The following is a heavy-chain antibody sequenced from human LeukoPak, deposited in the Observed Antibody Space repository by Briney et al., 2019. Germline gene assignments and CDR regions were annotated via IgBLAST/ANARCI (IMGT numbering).Heavy chain of an antibody. J-gene: IGHJ3*02. Sequence: GASVKVSCKASGYTFTSYYMHWVRQAPGQGLEWMGIINPSGGITSYAQKFQGRVTMTRDTSTSTVYMELSSLRSEDTAVYYCARAYPDSSGYYWNDAFDIWGQGTMVTVSS. CDR1: GYTFTSYY. CDR2: INPSGGIT. V-gene: IGHV1-46*01. CDR3: ARAYPDSSGYYWNDAFDI. D-gene: IGHD3-22*01.